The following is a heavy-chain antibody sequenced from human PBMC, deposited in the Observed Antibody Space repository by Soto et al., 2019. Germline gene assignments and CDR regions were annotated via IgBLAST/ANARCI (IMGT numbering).Heavy chain of an antibody. CDR3: ASTSAAGKYYYGMDV. CDR1: GYSFTSYW. J-gene: IGHJ6*02. V-gene: IGHV5-51*01. Sequence: GESLKISCKGSGYSFTSYWIGWVRQMPGKGLEWMGIIYPGDSDTRYSPSFQGQVTISADKSISTAYLQWSSLKASDTAMYYCASTSAAGKYYYGMDVWGQGTTVTGS. D-gene: IGHD6-13*01. CDR2: IYPGDSDT.